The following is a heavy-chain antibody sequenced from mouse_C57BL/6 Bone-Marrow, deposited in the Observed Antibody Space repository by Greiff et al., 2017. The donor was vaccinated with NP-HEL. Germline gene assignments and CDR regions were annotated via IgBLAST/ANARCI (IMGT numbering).Heavy chain of an antibody. CDR1: GFNIKDDY. V-gene: IGHV14-4*01. D-gene: IGHD2-2*01. CDR3: TTGDGYDGYAMDY. CDR2: IDPENGDT. J-gene: IGHJ4*01. Sequence: VQLQQSGAELVRPGASVKLSCTASGFNIKDDYMHWVKQRPEQGLEWIGWIDPENGDTEYASKFQGKATITADTSSNTAYLQLSSLTSEDTAVYYCTTGDGYDGYAMDYWGQGTSVTVSS.